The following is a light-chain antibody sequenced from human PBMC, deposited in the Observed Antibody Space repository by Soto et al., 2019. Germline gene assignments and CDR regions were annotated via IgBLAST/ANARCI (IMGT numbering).Light chain of an antibody. CDR1: QSVSSNY. CDR2: AAF. CDR3: QQYGSPPWT. V-gene: IGKV3-20*01. J-gene: IGKJ5*01. Sequence: EIVFTQSPGTLSLSPGEGATLSCRASQSVSSNYLAWYQQKSGQAPRLLIYAAFSRATGIPDRFRGSGSGTEFTLSISRLEPEDFEVYYCQQYGSPPWTFGQGTRLEIK.